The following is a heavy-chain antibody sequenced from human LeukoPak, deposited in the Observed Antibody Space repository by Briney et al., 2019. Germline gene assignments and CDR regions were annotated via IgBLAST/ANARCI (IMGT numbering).Heavy chain of an antibody. V-gene: IGHV4-61*01. CDR2: IYYSGST. D-gene: IGHD3-22*01. CDR3: ARVSDYYDSSGYYRYYYYYYMDV. Sequence: SETLSLTCTVSGGSISSSSYYWSWIRQPPGKGLEWIGYIYYSGSTNYNPSLKSRVTISVDTSKNQFSLKLSSVTAADTAVYYCARVSDYYDSSGYYRYYYYYYMDVWGKGTTVTVSS. J-gene: IGHJ6*03. CDR1: GGSISSSSYY.